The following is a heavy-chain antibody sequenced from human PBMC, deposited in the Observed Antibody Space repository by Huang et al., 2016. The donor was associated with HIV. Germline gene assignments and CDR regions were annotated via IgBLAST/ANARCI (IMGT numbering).Heavy chain of an antibody. CDR2: ITGRGSSS. J-gene: IGHJ4*02. Sequence: EVQLLESGGGLVQPGGSLRLSCAASGFTFSSYAMGWVSQAPGKGREWVSSITGRGSSSYYADSVKGRFTIYRDNSKNTLYLQMNSLRAEDTAIYYCAKADSGAAAGSLVDYWGQGTLVTVSS. D-gene: IGHD6-13*01. V-gene: IGHV3-23*01. CDR3: AKADSGAAAGSLVDY. CDR1: GFTFSSYA.